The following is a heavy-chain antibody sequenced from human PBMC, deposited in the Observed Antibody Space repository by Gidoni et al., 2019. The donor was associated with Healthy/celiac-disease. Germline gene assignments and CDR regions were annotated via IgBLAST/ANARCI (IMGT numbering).Heavy chain of an antibody. CDR2: IYYSGST. V-gene: IGHV4-59*01. CDR1: GCSISSYY. CDR3: ARDGAAAVGAFDI. J-gene: IGHJ3*02. D-gene: IGHD6-13*01. Sequence: QVQLQESGPGLVKPSETLSLTCTVSGCSISSYYWSWIRQPPGKGLEWIGYIYYSGSTNYNPSLKSRVTISVDTSKNQFSLKLSSVTAADTAVYYCARDGAAAVGAFDIWGQGTMVTVSS.